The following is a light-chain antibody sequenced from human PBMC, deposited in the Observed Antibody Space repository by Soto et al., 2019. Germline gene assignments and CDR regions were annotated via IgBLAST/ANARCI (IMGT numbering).Light chain of an antibody. CDR1: QSVNRN. CDR3: QQYNNWPLT. V-gene: IGKV3-15*01. J-gene: IGKJ4*01. CDR2: DAS. Sequence: EIVMTQSPATLSVSPGERATLSCRASQSVNRNLAWYQQKPGQTPRLLIYDASSRATGIPARFSGSGSGTAFPLTISSLQSEDFAVYYCQQYNNWPLTFGGGTNVEIK.